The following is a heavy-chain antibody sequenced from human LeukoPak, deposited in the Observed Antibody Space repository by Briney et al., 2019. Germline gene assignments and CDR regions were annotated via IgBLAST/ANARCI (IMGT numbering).Heavy chain of an antibody. CDR3: VRGPRGYSRNVFDY. CDR1: GFTFSDYT. V-gene: IGHV3-21*06. Sequence: PGGSLRLSCAASGFTFSDYTMNWVRQAPGKGLEWVSSISVSSSYIYYAESMKGRLTVSRDNAKNLLFLQMNGLRAEDTAIYYCVRGPRGYSRNVFDYWGLGTLVTVSS. CDR2: ISVSSSYI. D-gene: IGHD6-13*01. J-gene: IGHJ4*02.